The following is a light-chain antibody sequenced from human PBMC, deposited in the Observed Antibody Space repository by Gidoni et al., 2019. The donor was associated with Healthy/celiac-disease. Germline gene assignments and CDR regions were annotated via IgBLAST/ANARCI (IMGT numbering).Light chain of an antibody. J-gene: IGKJ4*01. CDR3: QQYNNWPPPLT. Sequence: ILMTQHPPTLSMSPGERATLSCRASQSVSSNLAWYQQKPGQAPRLLIYGASSRATGIPARFSGSGSGTEFTLTIGSLQSEDFAVYSCQQYNNWPPPLTFGGGTKVGIK. V-gene: IGKV3-15*01. CDR1: QSVSSN. CDR2: GAS.